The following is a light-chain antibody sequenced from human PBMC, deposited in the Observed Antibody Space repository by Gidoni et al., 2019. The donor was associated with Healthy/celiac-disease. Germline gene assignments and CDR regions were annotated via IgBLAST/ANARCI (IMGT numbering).Light chain of an antibody. CDR1: QDISNY. Sequence: DIQMTQSPSSLSASVGDRVTITCQASQDISNYLNWYQQKPGKAPKLLIYDASNLETGVPSRFSGSGSGTDFTFTISSLQPEDSATYYCQQYDNPGGFGQGTKVEIK. V-gene: IGKV1-33*01. CDR2: DAS. CDR3: QQYDNPGG. J-gene: IGKJ1*01.